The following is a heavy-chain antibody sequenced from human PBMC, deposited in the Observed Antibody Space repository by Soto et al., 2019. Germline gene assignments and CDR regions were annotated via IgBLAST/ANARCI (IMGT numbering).Heavy chain of an antibody. D-gene: IGHD2-8*02. J-gene: IGHJ4*02. Sequence: QVQLIPSGAEVEKPGASVKVSCKASGYTFSRYGMHWVRQAPGQGLEWMGWINTANGKTGYSEKFQGRVTITRDTSATTVYMKLHSLRSEDTATYYCARESTGLSFDHWGQGILVTVSS. CDR3: ARESTGLSFDH. CDR1: GYTFSRYG. V-gene: IGHV1-3*04. CDR2: INTANGKT.